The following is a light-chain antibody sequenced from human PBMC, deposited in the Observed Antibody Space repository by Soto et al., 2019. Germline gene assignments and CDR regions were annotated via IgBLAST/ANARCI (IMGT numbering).Light chain of an antibody. CDR1: QSIGSF. CDR3: QQYESYWT. Sequence: DIQMTQSPSTLSASVGDRVTITCRASQSIGSFLAWYQQKPGKTPKLLIYKASILEGGVPSRFSRSGSGTEFTLTTSSLQPDEFATDYDQQYESYWTFGQGTKVDMK. J-gene: IGKJ1*01. CDR2: KAS. V-gene: IGKV1-5*03.